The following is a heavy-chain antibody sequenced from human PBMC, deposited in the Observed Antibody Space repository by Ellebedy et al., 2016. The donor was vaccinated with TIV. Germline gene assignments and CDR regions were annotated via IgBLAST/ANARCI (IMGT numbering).Heavy chain of an antibody. CDR3: VKNDDVKRPLDFDY. D-gene: IGHD1-1*01. CDR1: GFTFSQSA. V-gene: IGHV3-64D*09. J-gene: IGHJ4*02. Sequence: GESLKISCSASGFTFSQSAIHWVRQAPGKGLEYISAISGSRGTTYYADSVKGRFTISRDNSKSTVYLQMSSLRPEDTAMYYCVKNDDVKRPLDFDYWGQGTLVTVSS. CDR2: ISGSRGTT.